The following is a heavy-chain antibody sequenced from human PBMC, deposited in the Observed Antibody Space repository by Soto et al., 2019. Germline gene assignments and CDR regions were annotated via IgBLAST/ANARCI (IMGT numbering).Heavy chain of an antibody. CDR3: EHTVGSRGSFDY. CDR1: GFSLTSSGVS. J-gene: IGHJ4*02. Sequence: SGPTLVNPTQTVTLTCTFSGFSLTSSGVSVGWIRQPPGKALEWLAFIYWNGDTRYRPSLQSRLTITKDNSKKQVVLTMTNMDPLATANHYCEHTVGSRGSFDYWGQGILVTVSS. V-gene: IGHV2-5*01. CDR2: IYWNGDT.